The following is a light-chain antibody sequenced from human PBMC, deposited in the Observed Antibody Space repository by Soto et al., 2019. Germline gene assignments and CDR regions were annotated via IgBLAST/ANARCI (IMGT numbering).Light chain of an antibody. J-gene: IGLJ1*01. V-gene: IGLV2-23*02. CDR3: SSFEGETNV. Sequence: QSVLTQPASVSGSPGQSITISCTGTSSDVGNYNLVSWYQQHPGKAPKLMIYDVSKRPSRVSNRFSGSKSGNTAFLTTSWLQADDEADYYCSSFEGETNVFGPGTEVTV. CDR1: SSDVGNYNL. CDR2: DVS.